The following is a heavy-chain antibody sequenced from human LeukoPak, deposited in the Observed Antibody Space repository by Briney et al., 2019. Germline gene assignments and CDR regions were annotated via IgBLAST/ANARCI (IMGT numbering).Heavy chain of an antibody. D-gene: IGHD6-13*01. CDR3: ARGGIAAAGRFDY. CDR2: IYYSGST. J-gene: IGHJ4*02. Sequence: SETLSLTCTVSGGSISSGSYYWSWIRQPPGKGLEWIGYIYYSGSTNYNPSLKSRVTISVDTSKNQFSLKLSSVTAADTAVYYCARGGIAAAGRFDYWGQGTLVTVSS. V-gene: IGHV4-61*01. CDR1: GGSISSGSYY.